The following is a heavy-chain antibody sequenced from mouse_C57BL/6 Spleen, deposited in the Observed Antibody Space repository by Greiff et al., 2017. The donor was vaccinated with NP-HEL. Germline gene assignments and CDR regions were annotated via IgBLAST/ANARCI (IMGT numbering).Heavy chain of an antibody. CDR3: ARGDAY. J-gene: IGHJ3*01. CDR1: GYTFTSYW. Sequence: QVQLQQPGAELVMPGASVKLSCKASGYTFTSYWMHWVKQRPGQGLEWIGEIDPSDSYTNYNQKFKGKSTLTVDKSSSTAYMQLSSLTSEDSAVYYWARGDAYWGQGTLVPVSA. V-gene: IGHV1-69*01. CDR2: IDPSDSYT.